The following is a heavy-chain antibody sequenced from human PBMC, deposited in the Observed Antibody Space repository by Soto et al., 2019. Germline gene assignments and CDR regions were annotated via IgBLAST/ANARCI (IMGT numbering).Heavy chain of an antibody. CDR1: GISRSSSY. D-gene: IGHD3-3*01. J-gene: IGHJ6*02. Sequence: GVSLRLSCAASGISRSSSYMSWVRQAPVKGLEWVSLIYSGTNTYYAASVKGRFTISRDNSKNTLYLQMNRLRAEDTAVYYCARAADLLHAYFGLDVWVPGTTVIVSS. CDR2: IYSGTNT. CDR3: ARAADLLHAYFGLDV. V-gene: IGHV3-53*01.